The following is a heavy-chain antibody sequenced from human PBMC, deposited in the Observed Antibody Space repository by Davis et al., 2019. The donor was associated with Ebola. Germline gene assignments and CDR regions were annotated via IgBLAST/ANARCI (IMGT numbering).Heavy chain of an antibody. Sequence: GESLKISCKGSGYSFTSYWISWVRQMPGKGLEWMGRIDPSDSYTNYSPSFQGHVTISADKSISTAYLQWSSLKASDTAMYYCAREGTWMGATTEGPLDYWGQGTLVTVSS. D-gene: IGHD1-26*01. V-gene: IGHV5-10-1*01. CDR1: GYSFTSYW. CDR3: AREGTWMGATTEGPLDY. CDR2: IDPSDSYT. J-gene: IGHJ4*02.